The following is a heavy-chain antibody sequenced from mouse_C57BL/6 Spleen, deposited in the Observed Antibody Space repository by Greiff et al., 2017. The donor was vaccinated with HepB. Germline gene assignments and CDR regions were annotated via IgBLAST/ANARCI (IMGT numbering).Heavy chain of an antibody. D-gene: IGHD1-1*01. J-gene: IGHJ4*01. Sequence: EVQLQQSGPELVKPGASVKISCKASGYSFTDYNMNWVKQSNGKSLEWIGVINPNYGTTSYNQKFKGKATLTVDQSSSTAYMQLNSLTSEDSAVYYCARSFITTVVATPYYAMDYWGQGTSVTVSS. CDR3: ARSFITTVVATPYYAMDY. V-gene: IGHV1-39*01. CDR1: GYSFTDYN. CDR2: INPNYGTT.